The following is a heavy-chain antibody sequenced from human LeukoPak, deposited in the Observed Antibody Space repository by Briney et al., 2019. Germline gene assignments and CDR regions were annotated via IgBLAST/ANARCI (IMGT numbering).Heavy chain of an antibody. J-gene: IGHJ6*03. V-gene: IGHV3-48*03. D-gene: IGHD5-18*01. Sequence: GGSLRLSCAASGFTFSSYEMNWVRQAPGKGLEWVSYISSSGSTIYYADSVKGRFTISRDNSKNTLYLQMNSLRAEDTAVYYCARLGYSYAWYYYYYYMDVWGKGTTVTVSS. CDR1: GFTFSSYE. CDR3: ARLGYSYAWYYYYYYMDV. CDR2: ISSSGSTI.